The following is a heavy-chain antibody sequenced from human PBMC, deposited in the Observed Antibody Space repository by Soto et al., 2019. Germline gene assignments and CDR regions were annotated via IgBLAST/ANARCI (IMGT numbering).Heavy chain of an antibody. CDR1: GYTCTSSD. CDR3: ARGRIVGADFDY. J-gene: IGHJ4*02. Sequence: QVQLVQSGAEVKKSGASVKVSCKASGYTCTSSDINWVRQATGQGLEWMGWMNTNTGNTGYTQRFQGRVTMTRNISITTAYMELSSLRSDDTAVYYCARGRIVGADFDYWGQGTLVTVSS. CDR2: MNTNTGNT. V-gene: IGHV1-8*01. D-gene: IGHD1-26*01.